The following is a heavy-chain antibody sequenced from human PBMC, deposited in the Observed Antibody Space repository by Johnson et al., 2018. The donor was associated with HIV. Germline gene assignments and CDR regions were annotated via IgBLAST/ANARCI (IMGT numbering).Heavy chain of an antibody. V-gene: IGHV3-33*01. CDR2: IRYDATNH. Sequence: QVPLLESAGGLAQPLTSLRLSCTASRFTFSRSGLLWVRQAPRKDLEWVPVIRYDATNHCSPDSVKGRFTISRDNSKNTLYLQMNSLRAEDTAVYYCFIAPDAFDIWGQGTMVTVSS. D-gene: IGHD6-13*01. CDR3: FIAPDAFDI. J-gene: IGHJ3*02. CDR1: RFTFSRSG.